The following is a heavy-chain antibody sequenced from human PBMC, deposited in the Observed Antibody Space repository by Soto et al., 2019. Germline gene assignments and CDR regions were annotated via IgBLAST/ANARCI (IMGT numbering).Heavy chain of an antibody. CDR3: ARDVSAVVVAAAFDY. J-gene: IGHJ4*02. Sequence: QVQLVESGGGVVQPGRSLRLSCEASGFTFSSYGMHWVRQAPGKGLEWVAVIWYDGSNKYYADSVKGRFTISRDNSKNTLYLQMNSLRAEDTAVYYCARDVSAVVVAAAFDYWGQGTLVTVSS. CDR1: GFTFSSYG. CDR2: IWYDGSNK. V-gene: IGHV3-33*01. D-gene: IGHD2-15*01.